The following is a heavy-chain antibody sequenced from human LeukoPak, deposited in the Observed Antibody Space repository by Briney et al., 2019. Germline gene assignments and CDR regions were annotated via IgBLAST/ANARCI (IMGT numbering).Heavy chain of an antibody. CDR2: INHSGST. V-gene: IGHV4-34*01. CDR3: AAYSSSWCFDY. D-gene: IGHD6-13*01. CDR1: GVSSSGYY. Sequence: PSETLSLTCAVSGVSSSGYYWGWIRQTPGKGLEWIGEINHSGSTNYNPSLKSRVTISVDTSKNQFSLKLSSVTAADTAVYYCAAYSSSWCFDYWGQGTLVTVSS. J-gene: IGHJ4*02.